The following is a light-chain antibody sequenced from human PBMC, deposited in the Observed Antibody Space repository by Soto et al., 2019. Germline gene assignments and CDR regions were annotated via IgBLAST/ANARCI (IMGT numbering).Light chain of an antibody. J-gene: IGKJ5*01. Sequence: DIQMTQSPSSVSASVGDRVTITCRASQDIASYLAWYQQTPGNAPKLLIYGASTLHSGVSSRFSGSGSGTDFTLTISNLQPEYSATYYCQHANSFPPTFGQGTRLDLK. CDR2: GAS. CDR3: QHANSFPPT. CDR1: QDIASY. V-gene: IGKV1D-12*01.